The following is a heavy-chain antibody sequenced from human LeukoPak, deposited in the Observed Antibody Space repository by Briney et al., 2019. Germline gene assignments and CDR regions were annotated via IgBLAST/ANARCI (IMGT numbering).Heavy chain of an antibody. CDR3: ARLEWELLYFDY. J-gene: IGHJ4*02. Sequence: ASVKVSCKASGYTFTGYYMHWVRQAPGQGLEWMGWINPNSGGTNYAQKFQGRVTMTRDTSISTAYMELSRLRAEDTAVYYCARLEWELLYFDYWGQGALVTVSS. V-gene: IGHV1-2*02. CDR2: INPNSGGT. CDR1: GYTFTGYY. D-gene: IGHD1-26*01.